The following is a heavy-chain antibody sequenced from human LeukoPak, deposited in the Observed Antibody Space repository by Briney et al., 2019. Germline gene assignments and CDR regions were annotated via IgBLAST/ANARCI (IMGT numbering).Heavy chain of an antibody. CDR2: INPNSGGT. CDR1: GYTFTGHY. V-gene: IGHV1-2*02. J-gene: IGHJ4*02. D-gene: IGHD2-2*01. CDR3: ARRAYCSSTSCYYLLY. Sequence: ASVKVSCKASGYTFTGHYMHWVRQAPGQGLEWMGWINPNSGGTNYAQKFQGRVTMTRDTSISTAYMELSRLRSDDTAVYYCARRAYCSSTSCYYLLYWGQGTLVTVSS.